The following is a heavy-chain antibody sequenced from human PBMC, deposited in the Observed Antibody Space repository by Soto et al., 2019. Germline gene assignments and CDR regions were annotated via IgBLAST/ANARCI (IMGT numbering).Heavy chain of an antibody. CDR3: AKASGADWYNSFDI. D-gene: IGHD2-21*02. CDR2: IIDTGSQT. J-gene: IGHJ3*02. Sequence: EVQLLESGGGLVQPGESLRLSCAASGFTFTNYAMNFVRQAPGKGLEWVSTIIDTGSQTYYANSVKGRFTISRDNSKNTLYLKMNSLRAEDTAIYYCAKASGADWYNSFDIWGQGTVVTVSS. CDR1: GFTFTNYA. V-gene: IGHV3-23*01.